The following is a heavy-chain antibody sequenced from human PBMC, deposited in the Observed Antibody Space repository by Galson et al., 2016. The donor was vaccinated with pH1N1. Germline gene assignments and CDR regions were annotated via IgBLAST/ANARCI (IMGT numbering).Heavy chain of an antibody. V-gene: IGHV3-30*04. D-gene: IGHD5-12*01. J-gene: IGHJ4*02. CDR3: ERDSEYSGHEGFH. Sequence: SLRLSCAASGFTFTSYAMHWVRQAQGKGLEWVAVILYDGTNEYYADSVKGRFTISRDKTQSTVYLQMNSLRTEDTAVYYCERDSEYSGHEGFHWAQGTLVIVSS. CDR1: GFTFTSYA. CDR2: ILYDGTNE.